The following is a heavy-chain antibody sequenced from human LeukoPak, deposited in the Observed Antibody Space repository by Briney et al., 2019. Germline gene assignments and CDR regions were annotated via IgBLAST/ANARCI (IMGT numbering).Heavy chain of an antibody. D-gene: IGHD6-13*01. CDR3: AKGPYSSSWYSYIGDPPDFDY. V-gene: IGHV3-66*02. CDR1: GFTFSSYN. CDR2: IYSGGST. Sequence: QAGGSLRLSCAASGFTFSSYNMNWVRQAPGKGLEWVSVIYSGGSTYYADSVKGRFTISRDNSKNTLYLQMNSLRAEDTAAYYCAKGPYSSSWYSYIGDPPDFDYWGQGTLVTVSS. J-gene: IGHJ4*02.